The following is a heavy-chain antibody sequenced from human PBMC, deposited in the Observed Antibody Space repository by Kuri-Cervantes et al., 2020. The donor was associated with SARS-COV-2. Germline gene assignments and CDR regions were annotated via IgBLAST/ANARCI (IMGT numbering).Heavy chain of an antibody. J-gene: IGHJ4*02. V-gene: IGHV3-7*01. CDR1: GFTFSSYW. CDR2: IKQDGSEK. Sequence: GGSLRLSCAASGFTFSSYWMSWVRQAPGKGLEWVANIKQDGSEKYYVDSVKGRFTISRDNAKNSLYLQMNSLRAEDTAVYYCARCIVEASSYFDVWGQGVLVTVSS. D-gene: IGHD1-26*01. CDR3: ARCIVEASSYFDV.